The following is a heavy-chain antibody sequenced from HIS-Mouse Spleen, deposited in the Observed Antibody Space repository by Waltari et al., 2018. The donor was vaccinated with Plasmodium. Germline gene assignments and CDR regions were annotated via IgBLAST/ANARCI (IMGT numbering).Heavy chain of an antibody. CDR1: GGSFSGYY. CDR3: ASSGSGSYYY. V-gene: IGHV4-34*01. J-gene: IGHJ4*02. D-gene: IGHD3-10*01. Sequence: QVQLQQWGAGLLKPSETLSLTCAVYGGSFSGYYWSWIRQPPGKGLEWIGEINHSGSTNYHASLKIRITISVDTSKSRFSLELSSVTAADTVVYYCASSGSGSYYYWGQGTLVTVSS. CDR2: INHSGST.